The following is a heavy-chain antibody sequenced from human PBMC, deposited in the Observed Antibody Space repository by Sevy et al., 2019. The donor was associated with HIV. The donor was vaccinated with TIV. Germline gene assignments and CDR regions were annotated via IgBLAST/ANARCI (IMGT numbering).Heavy chain of an antibody. CDR2: ISWNSGSI. V-gene: IGHV3-9*01. D-gene: IGHD4-17*01. CDR1: GFTFDDYA. J-gene: IGHJ4*02. Sequence: GGSLRLSCAASGFTFDDYAMHWVRQAPGKGLEWVSGISWNSGSIGYADSVKGRFTISRDNAKNSLYLQMNSLGAEDTALYYCAKDVLGDYVGGLDFFDYWGQGTLVTVFS. CDR3: AKDVLGDYVGGLDFFDY.